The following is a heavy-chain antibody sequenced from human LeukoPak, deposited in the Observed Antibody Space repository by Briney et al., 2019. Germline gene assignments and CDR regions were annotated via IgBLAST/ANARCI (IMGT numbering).Heavy chain of an antibody. CDR3: ARVSYYDYVWGSYRYAFDI. Sequence: GASVKVSCKASGYTFTSYGISWVRQAPGQGLEWMGWISAYNGNTNYAQKLQGRVTMTTDTSTSTAYMELRSLRSDDTAVYYCARVSYYDYVWGSYRYAFDIWGQGTMVTVSP. V-gene: IGHV1-18*01. CDR2: ISAYNGNT. CDR1: GYTFTSYG. D-gene: IGHD3-16*02. J-gene: IGHJ3*02.